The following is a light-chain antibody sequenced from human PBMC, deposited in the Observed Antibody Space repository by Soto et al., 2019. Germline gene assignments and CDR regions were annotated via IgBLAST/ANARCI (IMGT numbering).Light chain of an antibody. J-gene: IGLJ2*01. CDR2: YDS. CDR1: NIGSKS. Sequence: SSELTQPPSVSVAPGETARITCGGNNIGSKSVHWYQQKPGQAPVLVIYYDSDRPSGIPERFSGSNSGNAATLTISRVEAGDEADYYCQVWDSSSGVFGGGTKLTVL. CDR3: QVWDSSSGV. V-gene: IGLV3-21*04.